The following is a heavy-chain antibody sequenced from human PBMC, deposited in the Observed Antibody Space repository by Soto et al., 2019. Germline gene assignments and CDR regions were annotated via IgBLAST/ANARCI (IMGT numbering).Heavy chain of an antibody. Sequence: SETLSLTCTVSGGSISSGDYYWSWIRQPPGKGLEWIGYIYYSGSTYYNPSLKSRVTISVDTSKNQFSLKLSSVTAADTAVYYCARDIPFYYDSSGYPSWGKGTLVTVSS. CDR3: ARDIPFYYDSSGYPS. V-gene: IGHV4-30-4*01. CDR1: GGSISSGDYY. D-gene: IGHD3-22*01. CDR2: IYYSGST. J-gene: IGHJ4*02.